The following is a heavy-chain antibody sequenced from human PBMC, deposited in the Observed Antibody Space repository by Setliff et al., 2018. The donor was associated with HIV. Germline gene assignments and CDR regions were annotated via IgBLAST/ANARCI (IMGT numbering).Heavy chain of an antibody. Sequence: LSLTCAVSGGSMRSSGYSWTWIRQAPGKGLEWVGYIYYNGNAYYNPSLKSRVTISVDKSKNQFSLKLNSVTAADTAMYYCERGGQSSGYGIELWGQGTLVTVSS. V-gene: IGHV4-30-2*01. CDR2: IYYNGNA. CDR1: GGSMRSSGYS. J-gene: IGHJ4*02. CDR3: ERGGQSSGYGIEL. D-gene: IGHD5-12*01.